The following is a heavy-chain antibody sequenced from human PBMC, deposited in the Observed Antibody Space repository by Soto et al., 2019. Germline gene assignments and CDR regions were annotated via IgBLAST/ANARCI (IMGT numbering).Heavy chain of an antibody. D-gene: IGHD3-10*01. Sequence: PSETLSLTCTVSSGSTSSYYWSWIRQPPGKGLEWIGYIYYSGSTNYNPSLKSRVTISVDTSKNQFSLKLSSVTAADTAVYYCVRDPGYYGSGSYYYMDVWGKGTTVTVSS. V-gene: IGHV4-59*01. J-gene: IGHJ6*03. CDR3: VRDPGYYGSGSYYYMDV. CDR2: IYYSGST. CDR1: SGSTSSYY.